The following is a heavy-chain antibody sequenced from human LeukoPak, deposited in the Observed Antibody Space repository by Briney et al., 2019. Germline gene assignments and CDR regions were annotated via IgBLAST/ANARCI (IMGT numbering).Heavy chain of an antibody. CDR1: GGSFSGYY. CDR2: INHSGST. V-gene: IGHV4-34*01. J-gene: IGHJ6*03. CDR3: ARGRDGYNYVYYYYYYMDV. D-gene: IGHD5-24*01. Sequence: SETLSLTCAVYGGSFSGYYWSWIRQPPGKGLDWIGEINHSGSTNYNPSLKSRVTISVDTSKNQFSLELSSVTAADTAVYYCARGRDGYNYVYYYYYYMDVWGKGTTVTVSS.